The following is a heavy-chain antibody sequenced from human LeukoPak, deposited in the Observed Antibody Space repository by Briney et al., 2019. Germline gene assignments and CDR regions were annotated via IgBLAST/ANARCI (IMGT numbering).Heavy chain of an antibody. V-gene: IGHV1-24*01. CDR3: ARDGRDGYNSVAFDI. J-gene: IGHJ3*02. Sequence: ASVKVSCKVSGYTLTELSMHWVRQAPGKGLEWMGGFDPEDGETIYAQKFQGRVTMTEDTSTDTAYMELSSLSSEDTAVYYCARDGRDGYNSVAFDIWGQGTMVTVSS. D-gene: IGHD5-24*01. CDR2: FDPEDGET. CDR1: GYTLTELS.